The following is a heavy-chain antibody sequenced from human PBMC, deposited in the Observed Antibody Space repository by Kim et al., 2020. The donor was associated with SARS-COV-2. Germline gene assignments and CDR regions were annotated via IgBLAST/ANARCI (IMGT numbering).Heavy chain of an antibody. J-gene: IGHJ3*02. CDR2: ISSSSSYI. V-gene: IGHV3-21*01. CDR1: GFTFSSYS. D-gene: IGHD1-1*01. Sequence: GGSLRLSCAASGFTFSSYSMNWVRQAPGKGLEWVSSISSSSSYIYYADSVKGRFTISRDNAKNSLYLQMNSLRAEDTAVYYCARGWNEIHDAFDIWGQGTMVTVSS. CDR3: ARGWNEIHDAFDI.